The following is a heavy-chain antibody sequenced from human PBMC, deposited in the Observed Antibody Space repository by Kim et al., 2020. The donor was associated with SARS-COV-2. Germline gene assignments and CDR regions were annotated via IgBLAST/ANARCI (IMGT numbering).Heavy chain of an antibody. V-gene: IGHV4-59*12. J-gene: IGHJ4*02. D-gene: IGHD3-10*01. CDR3: ATGDYYGSGSYYPFDY. Sequence: SLKSRVTISVDTSKNQFSLKLSSVTAADTAVYYCATGDYYGSGSYYPFDYWGQGTLVTVSS.